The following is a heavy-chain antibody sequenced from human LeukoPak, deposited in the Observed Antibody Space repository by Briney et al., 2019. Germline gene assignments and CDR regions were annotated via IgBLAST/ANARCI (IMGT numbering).Heavy chain of an antibody. Sequence: GGSLRLSCAASGFTFSSYAMSWVRQAPGKGLEWVSAISGRGGSTYYADSVKGRFTISRDNSKNTLYLQMNSLRAEDTAVYYCATSEEISYAFDIWGQGTMVTVSS. CDR2: ISGRGGST. J-gene: IGHJ3*02. V-gene: IGHV3-23*01. CDR3: ATSEEISYAFDI. CDR1: GFTFSSYA. D-gene: IGHD5-24*01.